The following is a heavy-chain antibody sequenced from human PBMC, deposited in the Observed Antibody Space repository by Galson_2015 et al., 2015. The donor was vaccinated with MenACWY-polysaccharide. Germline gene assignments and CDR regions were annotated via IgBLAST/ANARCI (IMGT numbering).Heavy chain of an antibody. CDR1: VGSISSSY. CDR2: MHTSGRS. J-gene: IGHJ5*02. Sequence: SETLSLTCPVSVGSISSSYWGWVRQSPGKGLEWIGYMHTSGRSNYNPSLKSRVTISVDTSKKEFSLKLSSVTAADTAVYYCVAELYQAPFGWFDPWGQGTQVSVSS. V-gene: IGHV4-59*01. CDR3: VAELYQAPFGWFDP. D-gene: IGHD3-16*01.